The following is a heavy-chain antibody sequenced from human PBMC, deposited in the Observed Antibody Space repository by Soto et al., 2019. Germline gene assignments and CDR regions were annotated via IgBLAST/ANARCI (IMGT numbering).Heavy chain of an antibody. J-gene: IGHJ6*02. CDR1: GFTFSSYS. CDR3: ARDSMGEAAAGARNYYYYGMDV. CDR2: ISSSSTI. V-gene: IGHV3-48*02. Sequence: GGSLRLSCAASGFTFSSYSMNWVRQAPGKGLEWVSYISSSSTIYYADSVKGRFTISRDNAKNSLYLQMNSLRDEDTAVYYCARDSMGEAAAGARNYYYYGMDVWGQGTTVTVSS. D-gene: IGHD6-13*01.